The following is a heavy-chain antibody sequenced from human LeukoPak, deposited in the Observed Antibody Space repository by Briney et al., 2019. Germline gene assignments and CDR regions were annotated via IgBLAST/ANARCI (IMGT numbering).Heavy chain of an antibody. CDR2: IYPGDSDI. D-gene: IGHD3-22*01. Sequence: HGGALQISCKGSGCFFTSYWIGWGRQMPGKGLEWMGIIYPGDSDIRYSPSFQGQVTISADKSITTATLQWRSLKPSDTAMYDCARHLNRWLNPNYFYYWGRETLVAASS. V-gene: IGHV5-51*01. J-gene: IGHJ4*02. CDR1: GCFFTSYW. CDR3: ARHLNRWLNPNYFYY.